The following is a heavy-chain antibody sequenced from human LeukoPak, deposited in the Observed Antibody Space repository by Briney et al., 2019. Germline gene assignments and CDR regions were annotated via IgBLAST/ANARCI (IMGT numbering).Heavy chain of an antibody. Sequence: SETLSLTCTVSGGSISSYYWGWIRQPPGKGLEWIGSIYYSGSTYYNPSLKSRVTISVDTSKNQFSLKLNSVTAADTAVFYCATHYRDRSGSLYYFDYWGQGTLVTVSS. V-gene: IGHV4-39*01. D-gene: IGHD3-22*01. CDR3: ATHYRDRSGSLYYFDY. J-gene: IGHJ4*02. CDR1: GGSISSYY. CDR2: IYYSGST.